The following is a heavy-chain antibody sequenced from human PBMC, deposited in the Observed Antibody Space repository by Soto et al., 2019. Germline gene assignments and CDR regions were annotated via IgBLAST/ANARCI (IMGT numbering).Heavy chain of an antibody. D-gene: IGHD2-8*01. CDR3: ARRSQDCTNGVCSPGAFDI. J-gene: IGHJ3*02. Sequence: GWSLRLSCAASGFTFSSYSMNWVRQAPGKGLEWVSSISSSSSYIYYADSVKGRFTISRDNAKNSLYLQMYSLRAEDTAVYYCARRSQDCTNGVCSPGAFDIWGQGTMVTVSS. CDR2: ISSSSSYI. CDR1: GFTFSSYS. V-gene: IGHV3-21*01.